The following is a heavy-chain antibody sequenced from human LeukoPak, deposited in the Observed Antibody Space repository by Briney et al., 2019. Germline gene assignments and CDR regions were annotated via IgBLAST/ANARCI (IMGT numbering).Heavy chain of an antibody. CDR2: FDPEDGET. Sequence: ASVKVSCKVSGYTLTELSMHWVRQAPGKGLEWMGGFDPEDGETIYAQKFQGRVTMTEDTSTDTAYMELSSLRSEYTAVHYCATDESITIFGVVIPWGQGTLVTVSS. J-gene: IGHJ5*02. V-gene: IGHV1-24*01. CDR3: ATDESITIFGVVIP. CDR1: GYTLTELS. D-gene: IGHD3-3*01.